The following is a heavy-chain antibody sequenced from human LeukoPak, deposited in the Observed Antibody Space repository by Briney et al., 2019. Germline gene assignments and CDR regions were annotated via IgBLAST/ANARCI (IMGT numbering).Heavy chain of an antibody. V-gene: IGHV3-48*01. J-gene: IGHJ6*03. Sequence: GGSLRLSCAASGFTFSSYSMNWVRQAPGKGLEWVSYISSSSTIYYADSVKGRFTISRDNAKNSLYLQMNSLRAEDTAVYYCARDRGPYYYYYMDVWGKGTTVTVSS. CDR1: GFTFSSYS. D-gene: IGHD3-16*01. CDR2: ISSSSTI. CDR3: ARDRGPYYYYYMDV.